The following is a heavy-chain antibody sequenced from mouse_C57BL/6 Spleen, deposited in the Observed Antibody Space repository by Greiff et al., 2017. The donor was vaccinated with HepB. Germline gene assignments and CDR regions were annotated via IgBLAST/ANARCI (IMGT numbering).Heavy chain of an antibody. CDR3: ARTGDDGYSRFAY. Sequence: QVQLQQPGAELVKPGASVKMSCKASGYTFTSYWITWVKQRPGQGLEWIGDIYPGSGSTNYNEKFKSKATLTADKSSSTAYMQLSSLTSEDSAVYYCARTGDDGYSRFAYWGQGTLVTVSA. CDR2: IYPGSGST. CDR1: GYTFTSYW. J-gene: IGHJ3*01. V-gene: IGHV1-55*01. D-gene: IGHD2-3*01.